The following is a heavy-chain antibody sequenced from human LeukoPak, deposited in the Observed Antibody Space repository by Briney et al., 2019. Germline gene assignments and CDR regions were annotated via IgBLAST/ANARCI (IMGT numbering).Heavy chain of an antibody. CDR3: ARRWLQFRGLAPFDY. CDR2: IYHSGST. V-gene: IGHV4-38-2*02. Sequence: SETLSLTCTVSGYSISSGYYWGWIRPPPGKGLEWIGSIYHSGSTYYNPSLKSRVTISVDTSKNQFSLKLSSVTAADTAVYYCARRWLQFRGLAPFDYWGQGTLVTVSS. J-gene: IGHJ4*02. CDR1: GYSISSGYY. D-gene: IGHD5-24*01.